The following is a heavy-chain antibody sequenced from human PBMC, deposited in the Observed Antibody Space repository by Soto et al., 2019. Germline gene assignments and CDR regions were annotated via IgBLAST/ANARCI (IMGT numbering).Heavy chain of an antibody. CDR3: ARSRITIFGVVPNWFDP. CDR2: IYHSGST. V-gene: IGHV4-30-2*01. D-gene: IGHD3-3*01. Sequence: QLQLQESGSGLVKPSQTLSLTCAVSGGSISSGGYSWSWIRQPPGKGLEWIGYIYHSGSTYYNPSLKSRVTISVDRSKNQFSLKLSSVTAADTAVYYCARSRITIFGVVPNWFDPWGQGTLVTVSS. J-gene: IGHJ5*02. CDR1: GGSISSGGYS.